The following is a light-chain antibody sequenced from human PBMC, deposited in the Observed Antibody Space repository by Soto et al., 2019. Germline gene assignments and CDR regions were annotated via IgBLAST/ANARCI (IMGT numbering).Light chain of an antibody. V-gene: IGKV1-33*01. CDR3: QQYDNLPLT. CDR1: QSIATY. Sequence: DMQLTQSRSTLTASVGEGVTLTCLASQSIATYLTWYQQKPWKAPKLLIYDASSLETGVPSRFSGSGSGTDFTFTISSLQPEDIATYYCQQYDNLPLTFGQGTRLEIK. J-gene: IGKJ5*01. CDR2: DAS.